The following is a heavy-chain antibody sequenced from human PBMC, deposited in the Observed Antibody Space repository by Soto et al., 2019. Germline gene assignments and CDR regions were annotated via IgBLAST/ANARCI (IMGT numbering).Heavy chain of an antibody. J-gene: IGHJ3*01. CDR3: SRRRDILTGADSFDL. V-gene: IGHV4-31*03. CDR2: FYYSGTT. Sequence: QVQLQESGPGLVKPSQTLSLTCTLSGGSISSEGYYWTWIRQHPGKGLEWIGDFYYSGTTSYNPSLKTRLTISVYTSNNQCSVRLRSLTAADTAMYYWSRRRDILTGADSFDLWGRGTMVTVSS. D-gene: IGHD3-9*01. CDR1: GGSISSEGYY.